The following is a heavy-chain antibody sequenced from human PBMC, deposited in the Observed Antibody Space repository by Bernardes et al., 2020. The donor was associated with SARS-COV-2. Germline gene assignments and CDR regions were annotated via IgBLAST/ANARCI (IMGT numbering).Heavy chain of an antibody. CDR3: VRSVYYDASHFDY. V-gene: IGHV3-9*01. D-gene: IGHD3-22*01. Sequence: GGSPRLSCAASGFTFADYAMHWVRQTPGKGLEWVSGISWNSGTIAYADSVKGRFTISRDNAKNSLYLQINSLRAGDAAFYYCVRSVYYDASHFDYWGQGTLVTVSS. CDR1: GFTFADYA. J-gene: IGHJ4*02. CDR2: ISWNSGTI.